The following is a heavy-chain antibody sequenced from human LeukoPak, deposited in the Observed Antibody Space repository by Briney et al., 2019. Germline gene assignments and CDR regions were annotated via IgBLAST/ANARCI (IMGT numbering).Heavy chain of an antibody. Sequence: PSETLSLTCTVPGGSISSYYWSWIRQTPGKGLEWLGYIYYSVTTNYNPSLKSRVTISVDTSKNQISLRLTSVTAADTAVYYCAKDQRFSAYGPDEYNYFDPWGQGTLVTVSS. CDR1: GGSISSYY. J-gene: IGHJ5*02. CDR2: IYYSVTT. CDR3: AKDQRFSAYGPDEYNYFDP. V-gene: IGHV4-59*01. D-gene: IGHD5-12*01.